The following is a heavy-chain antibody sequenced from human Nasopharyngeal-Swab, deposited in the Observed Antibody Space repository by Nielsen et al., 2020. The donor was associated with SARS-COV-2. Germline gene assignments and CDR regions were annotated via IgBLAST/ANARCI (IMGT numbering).Heavy chain of an antibody. CDR2: IKQDGSEK. Sequence: ETLSLTCAVYGGSFSGYYWSWVRQAPGKGLEWVANIKQDGSEKYYVDSVKGRFTISRDNAKNSLYLQMNSLRAEDTAVYYCARVGTGYGMDVWGQGTTVTVSS. CDR3: ARVGTGYGMDV. D-gene: IGHD6-13*01. V-gene: IGHV3-7*01. J-gene: IGHJ6*02. CDR1: GGSFSGYY.